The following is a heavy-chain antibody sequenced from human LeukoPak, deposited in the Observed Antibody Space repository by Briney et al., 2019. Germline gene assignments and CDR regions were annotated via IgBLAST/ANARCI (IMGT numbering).Heavy chain of an antibody. CDR1: SGSFRDYY. Sequence: SETLSLTCAVYSGSFRDYYWSWIWQSPGKGLEWIGQISHDGSTAYKSSLKSRATISVDPSKNQFSLQLTSVTAADTAVYYCVRGPNDSDHDFDYWAQGTLVTVSS. D-gene: IGHD1-14*01. CDR3: VRGPNDSDHDFDY. CDR2: ISHDGST. J-gene: IGHJ4*02. V-gene: IGHV4-34*01.